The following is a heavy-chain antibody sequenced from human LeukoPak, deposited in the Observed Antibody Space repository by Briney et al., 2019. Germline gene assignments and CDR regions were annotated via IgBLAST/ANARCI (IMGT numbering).Heavy chain of an antibody. CDR1: GYSFTSYW. CDR2: IDPSDSYT. D-gene: IGHD3-9*01. J-gene: IGHJ4*02. CDR3: ASSILYYDILTGYYPLDY. Sequence: GESLRISCKGSGYSFTSYWISWVRQMPGKGLEWMGWIDPSDSYTNYSPSFQGHVTISADKSISTAYLQWSSLKASDTAMYYCASSILYYDILTGYYPLDYWGQGTLVTVSS. V-gene: IGHV5-10-1*01.